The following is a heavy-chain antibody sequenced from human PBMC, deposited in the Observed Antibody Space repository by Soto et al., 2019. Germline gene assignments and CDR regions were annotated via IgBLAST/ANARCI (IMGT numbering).Heavy chain of an antibody. CDR2: TSGDSGTI. D-gene: IGHD3-9*01. CDR1: GFTFSNYP. V-gene: IGHV3-48*01. J-gene: IGHJ6*03. Sequence: GGPLRLSCAASGFTFSNYPMTWVRQAPGKGLEWISYTSGDSGTIYYADSVKGRFSISRDNAKNSLYLQMNSLRVEDTAVYYCASDWFYMDVWGKGTSVTVSS. CDR3: ASDWFYMDV.